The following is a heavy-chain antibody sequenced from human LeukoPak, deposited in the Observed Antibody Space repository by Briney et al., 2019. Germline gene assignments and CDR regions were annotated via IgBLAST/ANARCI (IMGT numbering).Heavy chain of an antibody. CDR3: ARPFDRGAFDI. V-gene: IGHV4-39*01. CDR1: GGSISSSSYS. Sequence: PSETLSLTCTVSGGSISSSSYSRGWIRQPPGKGLEWIGTFYYSGSTYYNPSLKSRVTISVDTFRNHFSLKLNSVTAADTAVYYCARPFDRGAFDIWGQGTMVTVSS. CDR2: FYYSGST. J-gene: IGHJ3*02. D-gene: IGHD3-22*01.